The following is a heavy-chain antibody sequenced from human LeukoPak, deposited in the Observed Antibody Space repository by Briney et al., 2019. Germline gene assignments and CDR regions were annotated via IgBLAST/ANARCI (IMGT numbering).Heavy chain of an antibody. Sequence: SVKVSCKASGGSFSSYAISWVRQAPGQGLEWMGGIIPMFGTANYAQKFQGRVTITADESTSTAYMELSSLRSEDTAVYYCARAQDIVVVPAAIDPYYYGMDVWGKGTTVTVSS. CDR2: IIPMFGTA. D-gene: IGHD2-2*01. J-gene: IGHJ6*04. CDR1: GGSFSSYA. CDR3: ARAQDIVVVPAAIDPYYYGMDV. V-gene: IGHV1-69*13.